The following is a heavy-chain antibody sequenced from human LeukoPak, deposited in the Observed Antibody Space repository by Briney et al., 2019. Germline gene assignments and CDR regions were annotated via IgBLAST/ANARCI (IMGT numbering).Heavy chain of an antibody. J-gene: IGHJ3*02. CDR2: IYTSGST. CDR3: ARGDYCGGDCYSPASGAFDI. CDR1: GGSISNYY. D-gene: IGHD2-21*01. V-gene: IGHV4-4*07. Sequence: SETLSLTCTVSGGSISNYYWSWIRQPAGKGLEWIGRIYTSGSTNYNPSLKSRVTMSVDTSKNQFSLKLSSVTAADTAVYYCARGDYCGGDCYSPASGAFDIWGQGTMVTVSS.